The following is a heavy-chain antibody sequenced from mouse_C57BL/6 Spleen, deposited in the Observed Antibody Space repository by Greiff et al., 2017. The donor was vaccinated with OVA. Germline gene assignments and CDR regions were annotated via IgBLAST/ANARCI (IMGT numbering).Heavy chain of an antibody. V-gene: IGHV3-6*01. CDR3: AREGDYLDY. J-gene: IGHJ2*01. Sequence: EVKLVESGPGLVKPSQSLSLTCSVTGYSITSGYYWNWIRQFPGNKLEWMGYISYDGSNNYNPSLKNRISITRDTSKNQFFLKLNSVTTEDTATYYCAREGDYLDYWGQGTTLTVSS. CDR2: ISYDGSN. CDR1: GYSITSGYY.